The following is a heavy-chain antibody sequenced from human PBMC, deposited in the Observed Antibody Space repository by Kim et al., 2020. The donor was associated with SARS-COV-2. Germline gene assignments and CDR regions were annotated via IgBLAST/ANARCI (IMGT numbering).Heavy chain of an antibody. J-gene: IGHJ4*02. D-gene: IGHD3-9*01. V-gene: IGHV3-23*01. Sequence: GGSLRLSCAASGFTFSSYAMSWVRQAPGKGLEWVSAISGSGGSTYYADSVKGRFTISRDNSKNTLYLQMNSLRAEDTAVYYCAKDEGLTYYDILTGPDFDYGGKGTLVTVSA. CDR2: ISGSGGST. CDR3: AKDEGLTYYDILTGPDFDY. CDR1: GFTFSSYA.